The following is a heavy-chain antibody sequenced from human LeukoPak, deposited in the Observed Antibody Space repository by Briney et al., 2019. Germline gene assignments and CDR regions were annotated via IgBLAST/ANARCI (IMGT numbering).Heavy chain of an antibody. CDR2: NIPIFGTA. CDR1: GGTFSSYA. D-gene: IGHD6-13*01. CDR3: ARGAGAAAGSVWFDL. J-gene: IGHJ5*02. V-gene: IGHV1-69*13. Sequence: SVKVSCKASGGTFSSYAISWVRQAPGQGLEWMGGNIPIFGTANYAQKFQGRVTITADESTSTAYMELSSLRSEDTAVYYCARGAGAAAGSVWFDLWGQGTLVTVSS.